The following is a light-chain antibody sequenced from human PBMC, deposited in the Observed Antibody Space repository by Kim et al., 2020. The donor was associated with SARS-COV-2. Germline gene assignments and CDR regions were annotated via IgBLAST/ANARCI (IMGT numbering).Light chain of an antibody. Sequence: SVTLTGTLSSGDSTYDIAWHQQLPEKGPRYLMNVDSDGSHTRGDGIPDLFSGSSSGAERHLPISSLQPEDEADYYCLTWGPGIRVFGGGTQLTVL. CDR3: LTWGPGIRV. CDR2: VDSDGSH. J-gene: IGLJ2*01. CDR1: SGDSTYD. V-gene: IGLV4-69*01.